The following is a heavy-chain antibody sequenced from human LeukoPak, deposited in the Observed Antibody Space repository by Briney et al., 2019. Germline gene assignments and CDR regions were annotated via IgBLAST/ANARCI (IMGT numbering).Heavy chain of an antibody. V-gene: IGHV1-46*01. J-gene: IGHJ6*02. Sequence: ASVKVSCKASGYTFTSSYMHWVRQAPGQGLEWMGIINPSGGSTSYAQKFQGRVTMTRDTSTSTVYMELSSLRSEDTAVYYCARGNLAAAGTLFYYYGMDVWGQGTTVTVSS. CDR1: GYTFTSSY. CDR2: INPSGGST. CDR3: ARGNLAAAGTLFYYYGMDV. D-gene: IGHD6-13*01.